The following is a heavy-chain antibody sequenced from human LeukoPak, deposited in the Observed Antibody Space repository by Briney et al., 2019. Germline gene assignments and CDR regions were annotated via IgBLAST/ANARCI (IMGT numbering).Heavy chain of an antibody. CDR2: ISGSGGST. J-gene: IGHJ4*02. D-gene: IGHD3-22*01. V-gene: IGHV3-23*01. Sequence: GGSLRLSCAASGFTFSSYAMSWVRQAPGKGLEWFSAISGSGGSTYYADSVKGRFTISRDNSKNTLYLQMNSLRAEDTAVYYCAKGDYYDSSGYYPDWGQGTLVTVSS. CDR3: AKGDYYDSSGYYPD. CDR1: GFTFSSYA.